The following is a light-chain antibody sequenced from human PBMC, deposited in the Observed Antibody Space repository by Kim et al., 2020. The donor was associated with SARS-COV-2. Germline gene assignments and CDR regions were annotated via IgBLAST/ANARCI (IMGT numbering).Light chain of an antibody. CDR2: DND. CDR1: NSNIGARYN. CDR3: QSYDSSLSGSV. V-gene: IGLV1-40*01. J-gene: IGLJ3*02. Sequence: QSVLTQPPSVSGAPGQRVTISCSGSNSNIGARYNVHWYQQLPGRAPKLLIYDNDNRPSGVPDRFSGSKSATSASLSITGLQPEDEADYFCQSYDSSLSGSVFGGGTKLTVL.